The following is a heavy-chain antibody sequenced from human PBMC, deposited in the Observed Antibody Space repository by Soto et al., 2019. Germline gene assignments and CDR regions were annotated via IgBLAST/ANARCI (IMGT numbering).Heavy chain of an antibody. Sequence: GASVKVSCKASGYTFTSYAMHWVRQAPGQRLEWMGWINAGNGNTKHSQKFQGRVTITRDTSASTAYMELSSLRSEDTAVYYCARDFNYGSGDYRGQGTLVTVSS. V-gene: IGHV1-3*01. D-gene: IGHD3-10*01. J-gene: IGHJ4*02. CDR2: INAGNGNT. CDR1: GYTFTSYA. CDR3: ARDFNYGSGDY.